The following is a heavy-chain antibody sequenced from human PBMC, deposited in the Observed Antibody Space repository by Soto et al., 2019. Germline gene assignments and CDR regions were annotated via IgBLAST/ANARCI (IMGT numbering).Heavy chain of an antibody. D-gene: IGHD3-16*01. CDR3: VRCWGKGDGSDLGYNWFNP. CDR2: ISYDGTKK. J-gene: IGHJ5*02. Sequence: QVQVVESGGGVVQPGRSLRLSCAASGFPVSTYSMYWIRQAPGKGLEWVALISYDGTKKDYADSVKGRFTISRDNSKNTLYLQMTSLRTGDTAVYYCVRCWGKGDGSDLGYNWFNPWGQGTLVTVSS. CDR1: GFPVSTYS. V-gene: IGHV3-30-3*01.